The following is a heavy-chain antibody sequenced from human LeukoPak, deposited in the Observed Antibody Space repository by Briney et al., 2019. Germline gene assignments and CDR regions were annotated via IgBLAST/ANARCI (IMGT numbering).Heavy chain of an antibody. CDR3: ARGRLTIFGVVIPRRAKNWFDP. Sequence: QPGGSLRLSCAASGFTFSSYWMSWVRQAPGKGLEWVANIKQDGSEKYYVDSVKGRFTISRDNAKNSLYLQMNSLRAEDTAVYYCARGRLTIFGVVIPRRAKNWFDPWGQGTLVTVSS. CDR1: GFTFSSYW. V-gene: IGHV3-7*01. D-gene: IGHD3-3*01. J-gene: IGHJ5*02. CDR2: IKQDGSEK.